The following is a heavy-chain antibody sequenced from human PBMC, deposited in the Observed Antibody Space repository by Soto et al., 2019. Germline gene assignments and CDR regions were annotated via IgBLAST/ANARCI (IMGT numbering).Heavy chain of an antibody. D-gene: IGHD1-26*01. V-gene: IGHV4-61*01. CDR2: IYYSGST. Sequence: QVQLQESGPGLVKPSETLSLTCTVSGGSVSSGSYYWSWIRQPPGKGLEWIGYIYYSGSTNYNPYLKSRVTISVDTSKNQFSLKLSSVTAADTAVYYCARETGATSYYGMDVWGQGTTVTVSS. CDR1: GGSVSSGSYY. CDR3: ARETGATSYYGMDV. J-gene: IGHJ6*02.